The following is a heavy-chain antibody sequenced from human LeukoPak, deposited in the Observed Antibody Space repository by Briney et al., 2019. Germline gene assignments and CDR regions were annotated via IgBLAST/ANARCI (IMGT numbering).Heavy chain of an antibody. CDR3: ARVRRLGYCSSTSCTSPGWFDP. V-gene: IGHV4-38-2*02. CDR2: ISHSGTT. D-gene: IGHD2-2*01. Sequence: SETLSLTCSVSRYSISSGYYWGWIRQSPGKGLEWIGSISHSGTTYYNPSLRSRVTISVDTSKNQFSLKLSSATAADTAVYYCARVRRLGYCSSTSCTSPGWFDPWGQGTLVTVSS. J-gene: IGHJ5*02. CDR1: RYSISSGYY.